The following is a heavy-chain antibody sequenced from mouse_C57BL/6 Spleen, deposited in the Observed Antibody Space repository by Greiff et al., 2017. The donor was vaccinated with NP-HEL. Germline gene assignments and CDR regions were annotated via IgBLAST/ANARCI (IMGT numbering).Heavy chain of an antibody. V-gene: IGHV6-3*01. Sequence: EVQGVESGGGLVQPGGSMKLSCVASGFTFSNYWMNWVRQSPEKGLEWVAQIRLKSDNYATHYAESVKGRFTISRDDSKSSVYLQMNNLRAEDTGIYYCTGLDITTVASFDVWGTGTTVTVSS. J-gene: IGHJ1*03. CDR3: TGLDITTVASFDV. CDR2: IRLKSDNYAT. CDR1: GFTFSNYW. D-gene: IGHD1-1*01.